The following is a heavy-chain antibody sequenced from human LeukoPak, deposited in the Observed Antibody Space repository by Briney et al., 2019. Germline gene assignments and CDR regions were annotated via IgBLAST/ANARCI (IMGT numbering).Heavy chain of an antibody. CDR3: ARVATGTLWDFDY. Sequence: ASVKVSCKASGYTFTSYDINWVRQATGQGLEWMGWMNPNSGNTGYAQKFQGRVTITRNTSISTAYMELSSLRSEDTAVYYCARVATGTLWDFDYWGQGTLVTVSS. V-gene: IGHV1-8*03. J-gene: IGHJ4*02. CDR1: GYTFTSYD. D-gene: IGHD4-17*01. CDR2: MNPNSGNT.